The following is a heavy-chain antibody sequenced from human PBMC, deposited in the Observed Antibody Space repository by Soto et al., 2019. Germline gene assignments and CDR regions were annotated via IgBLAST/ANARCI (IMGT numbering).Heavy chain of an antibody. D-gene: IGHD2-2*01. CDR3: AKDSGDDIVVVPAISGSSF. J-gene: IGHJ4*02. CDR2: ISGSGGST. V-gene: IGHV3-23*01. CDR1: GFTFSSYW. Sequence: GGSLRLSCAASGFTFSSYWMHWVRQAPGKGLVWVSAISGSGGSTYYADSVKGRFTISRDNSKNTLYLQMNSLRAEDTAVYYCAKDSGDDIVVVPAISGSSFWGQGTLVTVSS.